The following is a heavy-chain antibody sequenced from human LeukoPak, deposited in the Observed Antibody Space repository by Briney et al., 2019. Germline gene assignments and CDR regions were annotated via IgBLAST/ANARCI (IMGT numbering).Heavy chain of an antibody. CDR1: GGSISSYY. CDR2: IHYSGST. D-gene: IGHD1-14*01. Sequence: SETLSLTCFVTGGSISSYYWSWIRQPPGKGLEWIGYIHYSGSTNYNPSLKSRVTISVDTSKNQFSLKLSSVTAADTAVYYCAREPGGVAPDVWGKGTTVTVSS. CDR3: AREPGGVAPDV. V-gene: IGHV4-59*01. J-gene: IGHJ6*04.